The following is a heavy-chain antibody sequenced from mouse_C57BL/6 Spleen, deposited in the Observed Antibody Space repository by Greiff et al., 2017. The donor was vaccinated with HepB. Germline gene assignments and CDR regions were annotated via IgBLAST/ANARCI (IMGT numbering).Heavy chain of an antibody. CDR2: FNPGSGGT. CDR3: ARDGYYDD. D-gene: IGHD2-3*01. V-gene: IGHV1-54*01. CDR1: GYAFTNYL. Sequence: QVQLQQSGAELVRPGTSVKVSCKASGYAFTNYLIEWVKQRPGQGLECIGVFNPGSGGTNYNEKFKGKATLTADKSSSTAYMQLSSLTSEDSAVYFCARDGYYDDWGQGTTLTVSS. J-gene: IGHJ2*01.